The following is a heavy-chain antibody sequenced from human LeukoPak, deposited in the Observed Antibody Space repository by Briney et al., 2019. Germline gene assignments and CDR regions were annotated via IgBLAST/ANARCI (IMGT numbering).Heavy chain of an antibody. V-gene: IGHV3-21*01. CDR1: GFTFSSFA. CDR2: ISSSSSYI. Sequence: GRSLRLSCAASGFTFSSFAMHWVRQAPGKGLEWVSSISSSSSYIYYADSVKGRFTISIDNAKNSLYLQMNSLRAEDTAVYYCARDLYYDSSGFEDYWGQGTLVTVSS. D-gene: IGHD3-22*01. J-gene: IGHJ4*02. CDR3: ARDLYYDSSGFEDY.